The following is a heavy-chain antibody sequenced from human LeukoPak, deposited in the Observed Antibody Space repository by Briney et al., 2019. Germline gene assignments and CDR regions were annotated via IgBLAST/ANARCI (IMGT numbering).Heavy chain of an antibody. D-gene: IGHD6-13*01. CDR2: IYHSGST. V-gene: IGHV4-38-2*01. CDR1: GYSISSGYY. CDR3: ASGSSLVWFDP. Sequence: SGTLSLTCAVSGYSISSGYYWGWIRKPPGKGLEWIGSIYHSGSTYYNPSLKSRVTISVDTSKNQFSLKLSSVTAADTAVYYCASGSSLVWFDPWGQGTLVTVSS. J-gene: IGHJ5*02.